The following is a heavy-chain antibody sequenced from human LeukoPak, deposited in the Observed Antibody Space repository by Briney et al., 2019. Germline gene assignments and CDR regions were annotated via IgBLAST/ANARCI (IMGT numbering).Heavy chain of an antibody. Sequence: SVKVSCKASGGTFSSYAISWVRQAPGQGLEWMGGIIPIFGTANYAQKFQGRVTITADESTSTAYMELSSLRSEDTAVYYCATSGLDLIGGDYYFDSWGQGTLVIVSS. J-gene: IGHJ4*02. CDR2: IIPIFGTA. CDR1: GGTFSSYA. D-gene: IGHD3-16*01. V-gene: IGHV1-69*01. CDR3: ATSGLDLIGGDYYFDS.